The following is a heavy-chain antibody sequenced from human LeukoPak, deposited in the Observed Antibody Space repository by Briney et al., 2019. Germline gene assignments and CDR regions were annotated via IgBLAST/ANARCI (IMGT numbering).Heavy chain of an antibody. CDR1: GGSISTYY. V-gene: IGHV4-4*07. Sequence: SETLSLTCTVSGGSISTYYWSWIRQPAGKGLEWIGRIYTSGSTNYNPSLKSRVTMSVDTSKNQFSLKLSSVTAADTAVYYCARDGPYDSSGYYLYYFDYWGQGTLVTVSS. CDR2: IYTSGST. CDR3: ARDGPYDSSGYYLYYFDY. D-gene: IGHD3-22*01. J-gene: IGHJ4*02.